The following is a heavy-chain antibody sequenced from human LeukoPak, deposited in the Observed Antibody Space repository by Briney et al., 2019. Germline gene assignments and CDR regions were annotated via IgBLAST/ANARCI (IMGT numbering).Heavy chain of an antibody. D-gene: IGHD5-12*01. V-gene: IGHV3-64*04. J-gene: IGHJ5*01. CDR2: ISSNGGST. CDR3: AKSWQYNWFDS. Sequence: GGSLRLSCSASGFTFSSYAMHWVRQAPGKGLEYVSAISSNGGSTYYAESVKGRFTISRDNSKNTLYLQMNSLRAEDTALYYCAKSWQYNWFDSWGQGTLVTVSS. CDR1: GFTFSSYA.